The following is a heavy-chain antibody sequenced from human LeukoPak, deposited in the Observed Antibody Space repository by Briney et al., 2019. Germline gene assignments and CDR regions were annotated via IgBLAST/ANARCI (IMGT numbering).Heavy chain of an antibody. CDR1: GFTFSSYS. CDR3: ARQAVARPFDL. J-gene: IGHJ3*01. V-gene: IGHV3-21*06. Sequence: GGSLRLSCAASGFTFSSYSMNWVRQAPGKGLEWVSSISSSSAYIFYSDSVKGRFTISRDNAQSSLYLQMNSLRAGDTAVYYCARQAVARPFDLWGQGTMVAVSS. CDR2: ISSSSAYI.